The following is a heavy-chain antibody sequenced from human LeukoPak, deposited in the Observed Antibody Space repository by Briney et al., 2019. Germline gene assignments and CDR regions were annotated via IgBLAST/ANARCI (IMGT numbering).Heavy chain of an antibody. CDR1: GFTFSSYA. CDR3: AKTLGRYYYDSSGYYSEIDFDY. Sequence: PGGSLRLSCAASGFTFSSYAMSWVRQAPGKGLEWVSVISGSGGSTYYADSVKGRFTISRDNSKNTLYLQMNSLRAEDTAVYYCAKTLGRYYYDSSGYYSEIDFDYWGQGTLVTVSS. J-gene: IGHJ4*02. CDR2: ISGSGGST. D-gene: IGHD3-22*01. V-gene: IGHV3-23*01.